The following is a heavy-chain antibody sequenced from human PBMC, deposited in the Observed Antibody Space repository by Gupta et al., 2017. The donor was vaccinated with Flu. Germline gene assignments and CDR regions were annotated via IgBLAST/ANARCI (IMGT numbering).Heavy chain of an antibody. J-gene: IGHJ1*01. V-gene: IGHV3-9*01. CDR2: IIKSSARI. Sequence: PGKGLEWVSSIIKSSARISYEASVECRVTVSIDTAKNHLVLQMDCVSAEDTALYFCANHTQGGRWGGFSYWGQGTLVTVSS. CDR3: ANHTQGGRWGGFSY. D-gene: IGHD5-12*01.